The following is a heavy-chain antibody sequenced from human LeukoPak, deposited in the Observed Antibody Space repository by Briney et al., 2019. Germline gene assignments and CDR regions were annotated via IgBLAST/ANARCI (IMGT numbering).Heavy chain of an antibody. CDR2: INSDGSST. CDR3: ARDLGPLRYDFRSGYYKGVDAFDI. Sequence: GGSLRLSXAASGFTFSSYWMHWVRQAPGKGLVWVSRINSDGSSTSYADSVKGRFTISRDNAKNTLYLQMNSLRAEDTAVYYCARDLGPLRYDFRSGYYKGVDAFDIWGQGTMVTVPS. J-gene: IGHJ3*02. D-gene: IGHD3-3*01. CDR1: GFTFSSYW. V-gene: IGHV3-74*01.